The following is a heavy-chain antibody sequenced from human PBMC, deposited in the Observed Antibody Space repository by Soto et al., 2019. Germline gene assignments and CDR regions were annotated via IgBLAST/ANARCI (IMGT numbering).Heavy chain of an antibody. Sequence: PGGSLRLSCAGSGITFSSYGMHWVRQAPGKGLEWVAVISYDGSNKNYVDSVKGRFTISRDNSKNTLYLQMNSLGAEDTAVYYCAQDIYYYSSSGYYVLDICGQGTLVPVSS. CDR3: AQDIYYYSSSGYYVLDI. CDR2: ISYDGSNK. CDR1: GITFSSYG. J-gene: IGHJ3*02. V-gene: IGHV3-30*18. D-gene: IGHD3-22*01.